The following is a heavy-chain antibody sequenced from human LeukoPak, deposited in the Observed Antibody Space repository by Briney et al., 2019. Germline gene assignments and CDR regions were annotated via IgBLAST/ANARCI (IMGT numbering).Heavy chain of an antibody. V-gene: IGHV3-74*03. CDR3: AREINKWFDP. CDR1: GFTFSSHW. Sequence: PGGSLRLSCAASGFTFSSHWMPWVRQAPGKGLVWVSRISPDGSTTKNADSVKGRFTISRDSARSTLFLQLNSLRAEDTAVYYCAREINKWFDPWGQGTLVTVSS. CDR2: ISPDGSTT. J-gene: IGHJ5*02.